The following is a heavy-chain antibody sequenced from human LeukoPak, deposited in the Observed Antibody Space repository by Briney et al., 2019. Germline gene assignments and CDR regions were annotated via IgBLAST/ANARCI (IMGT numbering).Heavy chain of an antibody. CDR1: GGSFSGYY. J-gene: IGHJ4*02. CDR3: ARVRRYYFDY. Sequence: SETLSLTCAVYGGSFSGYYWSWIRQPPGKGLEWIGEINHRGSTNYNPSLKSRVTISVDTSKNQFSLKLSSVTAADTAVYYCARVRRYYFDYWGQGTLVTVSS. V-gene: IGHV4-34*01. CDR2: INHRGST.